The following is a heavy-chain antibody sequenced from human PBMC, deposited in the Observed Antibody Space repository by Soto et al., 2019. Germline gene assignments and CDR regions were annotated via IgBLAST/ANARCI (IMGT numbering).Heavy chain of an antibody. CDR3: ARGWGYDSNDYYYAY. CDR1: GGTFSRHA. D-gene: IGHD3-22*01. CDR2: IIPIFGTA. V-gene: IGHV1-69*01. Sequence: QVQLVQSGAEVSKPGSSVKVSCKASGGTFSRHAISWVRPAPGQGLEWMGGIIPIFGTANHAQKFQGRVTIIADESTSTVYMELSSLRSEDTAMYYCARGWGYDSNDYYYAYWGQGTLVIVSS. J-gene: IGHJ4*02.